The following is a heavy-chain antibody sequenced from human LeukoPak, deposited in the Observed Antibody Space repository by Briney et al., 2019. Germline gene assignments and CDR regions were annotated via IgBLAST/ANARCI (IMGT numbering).Heavy chain of an antibody. J-gene: IGHJ4*02. CDR1: GYTFTGYY. Sequence: GASVKVSCKASGYTFTGYYMHWVRQAPGQGLEWMGWINPNSGGTNYAQKFQGRVTMTRDTSISTAYMELSRLRSDDTAVYYCAREKKVRKITFGGVIGEDYWGQGTLVTVSS. V-gene: IGHV1-2*02. CDR2: INPNSGGT. D-gene: IGHD3-16*02. CDR3: AREKKVRKITFGGVIGEDY.